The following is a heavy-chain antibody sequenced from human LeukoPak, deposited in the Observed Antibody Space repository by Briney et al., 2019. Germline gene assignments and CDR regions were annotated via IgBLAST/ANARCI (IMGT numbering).Heavy chain of an antibody. D-gene: IGHD3-3*01. CDR1: GYTFTGYY. V-gene: IGHV1-2*02. CDR2: INPNSGGT. CDR3: ARVGEGTYYDLWSGSRAPMDV. J-gene: IGHJ6*03. Sequence: GASVKVSCKASGYTFTGYYMHWVRQAPGQGLEWMGWINPNSGGTNYAQKFQGRVTITRNTSISTAYMELSSLRSEDTAVYYCARVGEGTYYDLWSGSRAPMDVWGKGTTVTVSS.